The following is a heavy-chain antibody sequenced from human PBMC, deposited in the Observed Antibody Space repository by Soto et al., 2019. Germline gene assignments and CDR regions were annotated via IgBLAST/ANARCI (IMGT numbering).Heavy chain of an antibody. V-gene: IGHV3-33*01. CDR3: AREGSSWYVRYFDL. J-gene: IGHJ2*01. D-gene: IGHD6-13*01. Sequence: QVHLVESGGGVVQPGRSLRLSCAASGFTFTNYGMHWVRQAPGKGLEWVAMIWYDGRYEYYADSVKGRFTISRDNSQNIVYLQMNSLITEDTALYYCAREGSSWYVRYFDLWGRDTLVTVSS. CDR2: IWYDGRYE. CDR1: GFTFTNYG.